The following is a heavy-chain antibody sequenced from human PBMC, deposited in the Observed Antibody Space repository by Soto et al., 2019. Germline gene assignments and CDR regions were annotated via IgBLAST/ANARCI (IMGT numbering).Heavy chain of an antibody. J-gene: IGHJ4*02. V-gene: IGHV1-18*01. D-gene: IGHD6-19*01. Sequence: QVQLLQSGAEVKKPGASVKVSCKASGYTFPSYDIIWVRQAPGQGLEWMGWISTYNGYTNYAQKLQGRVTMTTDTSTSTAYMELRSLRSDDTAVYYCARETPSGWGRYIDYWGQGTLVTVSS. CDR1: GYTFPSYD. CDR3: ARETPSGWGRYIDY. CDR2: ISTYNGYT.